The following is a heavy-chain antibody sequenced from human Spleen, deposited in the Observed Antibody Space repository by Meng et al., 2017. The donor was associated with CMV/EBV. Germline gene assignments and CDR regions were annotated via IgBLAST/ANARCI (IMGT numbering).Heavy chain of an antibody. CDR2: IYYSGTT. V-gene: IGHV4-39*07. CDR1: GGPMGRGTYH. D-gene: IGHD3-10*01. CDR3: ALTMDNWFDP. J-gene: IGHJ5*02. Sequence: TAWGGPMGRGTYHWAGIRKPPGKGLRWIERIYYSGTTYYNPSLNSRVTISRDTSKNQFYLSLHSRTAADTAVYYCALTMDNWFDPWGQGTLVTVSS.